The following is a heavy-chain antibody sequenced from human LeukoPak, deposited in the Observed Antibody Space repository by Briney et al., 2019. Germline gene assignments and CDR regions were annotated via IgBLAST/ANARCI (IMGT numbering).Heavy chain of an antibody. CDR3: AREAVAGTFDY. V-gene: IGHV3-13*01. D-gene: IGHD6-19*01. J-gene: IGHJ4*02. CDR1: GFTFSSYD. CDR2: IGTAGDT. Sequence: PGGSLRLSCAASGFTFSSYDMHWVRQATGKGLEWVSAIGTAGDTYYPGSVKGRFTISRDNSKNTLYLQMNSLRAEDTAVYYCAREAVAGTFDYWGQGTLVTVSS.